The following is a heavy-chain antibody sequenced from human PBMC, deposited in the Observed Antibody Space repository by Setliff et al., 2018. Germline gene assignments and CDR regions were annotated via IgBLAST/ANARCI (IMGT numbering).Heavy chain of an antibody. Sequence: PGESLKISCQGSGYTFTNYWIGWVRQMPGKGLEWMGILKPGDSGIRYSPSFQGQVTLSADTSIATAYLHWTSLKAPDTAMYCCVRHPYYDSSGYYSYFDYWGQGALVTVSS. CDR2: LKPGDSGI. CDR3: VRHPYYDSSGYYSYFDY. J-gene: IGHJ4*02. D-gene: IGHD3-22*01. CDR1: GYTFTNYW. V-gene: IGHV5-51*01.